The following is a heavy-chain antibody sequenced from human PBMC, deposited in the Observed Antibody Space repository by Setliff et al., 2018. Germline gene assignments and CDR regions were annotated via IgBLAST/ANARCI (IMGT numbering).Heavy chain of an antibody. V-gene: IGHV1-18*04. CDR1: GYMFKSHG. J-gene: IGHJ3*02. Sequence: ASVKVSCKASGYMFKSHGINWMRQAPGQGFEWMGWISTYNGNTKSAQKFQGRFTMTTDTSTSTAYMELGSLTSDDTAVYYCLRDRPYSNSPEDAFDIWGQGTTVTVSS. D-gene: IGHD6-6*01. CDR2: ISTYNGNT. CDR3: LRDRPYSNSPEDAFDI.